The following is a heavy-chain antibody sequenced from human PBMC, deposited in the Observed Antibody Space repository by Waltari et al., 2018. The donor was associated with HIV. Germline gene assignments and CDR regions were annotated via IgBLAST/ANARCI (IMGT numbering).Heavy chain of an antibody. CDR1: GGSITRRSYY. CDR2: SYYSGSA. V-gene: IGHV4-39*02. J-gene: IGHJ4*02. Sequence: QLQLQESGPGLVKPSETLSLTRHVSGGSITRRSYYWGWIRQPPGKGLEWIGNSYYSGSAYYNSSLKSRVTISVDMSKNQFSLKLNSVTAADTAVYYCARDRYYYARTGSPDYWGQGTLVTVSS. D-gene: IGHD3-22*01. CDR3: ARDRYYYARTGSPDY.